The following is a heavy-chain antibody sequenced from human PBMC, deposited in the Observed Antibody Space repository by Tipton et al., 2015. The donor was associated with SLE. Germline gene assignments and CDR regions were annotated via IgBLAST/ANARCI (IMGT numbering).Heavy chain of an antibody. CDR2: IYHSGST. CDR1: GGSISSSNW. CDR3: AGKVGAARPFDL. D-gene: IGHD6-6*01. V-gene: IGHV4-4*02. Sequence: SLRLSCAVSGGSISSSNWWSWVRQPPGKGLEWIGEIYHSGSTNYNPSLKSRVTISVDKSKNQFSLKLSSVTAADTAVYYCAGKVGAARPFDLWGRGTLVTVSS. J-gene: IGHJ2*01.